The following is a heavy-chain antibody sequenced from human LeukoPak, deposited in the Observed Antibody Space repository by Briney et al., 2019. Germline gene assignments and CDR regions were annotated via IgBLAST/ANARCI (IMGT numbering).Heavy chain of an antibody. J-gene: IGHJ5*02. CDR1: GYTFTSYG. D-gene: IGHD3-10*01. V-gene: IGHV1-18*01. CDR3: AREYGGITMVRGVPFFDP. Sequence: SVKVSCKASGYTFTSYGISWVRQAPGQGLEWMGWISAYNGNTNYAQKLQGRVTMTTDTSTSTAYMELRSLRSDDTAVYYCAREYGGITMVRGVPFFDPWGQGTLVTVSS. CDR2: ISAYNGNT.